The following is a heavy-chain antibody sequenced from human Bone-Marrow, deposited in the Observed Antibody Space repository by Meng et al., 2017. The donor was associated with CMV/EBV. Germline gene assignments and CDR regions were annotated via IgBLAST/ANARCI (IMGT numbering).Heavy chain of an antibody. V-gene: IGHV1-2*02. Sequence: ASVKVSCKASGYTFTGYYMHWVRQAPGQGLEWMGWINPKSGGTNYAQKFQGRVTMTTDTSTSTAYMELRSLRSDDTAVYYCARKTCSTSCYTEWFDPWGQGTLVTVSS. CDR1: GYTFTGYY. D-gene: IGHD2-2*02. CDR2: INPKSGGT. CDR3: ARKTCSTSCYTEWFDP. J-gene: IGHJ5*02.